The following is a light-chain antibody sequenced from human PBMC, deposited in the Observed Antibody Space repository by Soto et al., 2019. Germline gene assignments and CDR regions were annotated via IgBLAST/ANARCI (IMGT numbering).Light chain of an antibody. CDR2: AAS. J-gene: IGKJ1*01. CDR3: QQSYSPLWT. Sequence: DIRMTQYPSSLSASVGDRVTITCRASQSISNYLNWYQHKAGKAPKVLIYAASSLQRGVPSRFSGSGSGTDFTLIISSLQPEDFATYYCQQSYSPLWTFGQGTKVDIK. V-gene: IGKV1-39*01. CDR1: QSISNY.